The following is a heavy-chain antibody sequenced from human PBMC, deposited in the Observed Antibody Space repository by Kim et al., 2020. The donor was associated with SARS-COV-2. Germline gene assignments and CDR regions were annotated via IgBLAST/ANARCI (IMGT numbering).Heavy chain of an antibody. CDR1: GYTFTSHV. Sequence: ASVKVSCKASGYTFTSHVVNWVRQATGQGLEWMGWMSPNSGNTGYAQKFQGRVTMTSDASISTAYMELNSLRYDDTAIYYCTRGSLYGSRSSQIWGQGTLIAVSA. CDR3: TRGSLYGSRSSQI. CDR2: MSPNSGNT. D-gene: IGHD3-10*01. J-gene: IGHJ4*02. V-gene: IGHV1-8*01.